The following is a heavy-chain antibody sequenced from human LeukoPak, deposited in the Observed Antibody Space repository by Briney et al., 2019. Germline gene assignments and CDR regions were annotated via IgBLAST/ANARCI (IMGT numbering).Heavy chain of an antibody. V-gene: IGHV3-7*03. D-gene: IGHD3-22*01. Sequence: GTLSLTCAVSNASINSHNWWNWVRQAPGKGLEWVANIKEDGSKKNYVDSLKGRFTISRDNAKNSLYLQMNSLRAEDTAVYYCATPLDYYDSSGYHQGGDWGQGTLVTVSS. CDR2: IKEDGSKK. CDR3: ATPLDYYDSSGYHQGGD. J-gene: IGHJ4*02. CDR1: ASINSHNW.